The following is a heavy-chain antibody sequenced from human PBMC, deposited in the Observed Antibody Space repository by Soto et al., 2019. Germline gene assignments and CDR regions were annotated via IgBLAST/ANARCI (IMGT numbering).Heavy chain of an antibody. CDR1: GDSISNNKW. V-gene: IGHV4-4*02. D-gene: IGHD5-18*01. J-gene: IGHJ5*02. CDR2: MHHSGSV. Sequence: SETLSLTCSVSGDSISNNKWWSWVRQPPGKGLEWIGEMHHSGSVHYNASLKSRATISVDTSTNQFSLQLTSVTAADTALYFCARVKRQDTDLNWFDPWGQGTLVTVSS. CDR3: ARVKRQDTDLNWFDP.